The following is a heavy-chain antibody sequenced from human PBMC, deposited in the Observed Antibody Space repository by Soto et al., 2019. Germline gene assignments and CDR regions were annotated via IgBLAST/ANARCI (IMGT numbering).Heavy chain of an antibody. CDR2: IGTAGDT. D-gene: IGHD6-6*01. J-gene: IGHJ6*02. Sequence: GWSLRLSCAASGFTFSSYDMHWVRQATGKGLEWVSAIGTAGDTYYPGSVKGRFTISRENAKNSLYLQMNSLRAGDTAVYYCARGGESSSSSLYYYYYGMDVWGQGTTVTVSS. CDR1: GFTFSSYD. V-gene: IGHV3-13*01. CDR3: ARGGESSSSSLYYYYYGMDV.